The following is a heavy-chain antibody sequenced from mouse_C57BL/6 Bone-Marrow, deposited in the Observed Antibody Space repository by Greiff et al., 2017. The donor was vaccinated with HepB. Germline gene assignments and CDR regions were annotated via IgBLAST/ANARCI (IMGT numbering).Heavy chain of an antibody. J-gene: IGHJ2*01. V-gene: IGHV1-4*01. CDR3: ARSGVITPGDY. CDR2: INPSSGYT. D-gene: IGHD1-1*01. CDR1: GYTFTSYT. Sequence: QVQLQQSGAELARPGASVKMSCKASGYTFTSYTMHWVKQRPGQGLEWIGYINPSSGYTKYNQKFKDKATLTADKSSSTAYMQLSSLTSEGSAVYYCARSGVITPGDYWGQGTTLTVSS.